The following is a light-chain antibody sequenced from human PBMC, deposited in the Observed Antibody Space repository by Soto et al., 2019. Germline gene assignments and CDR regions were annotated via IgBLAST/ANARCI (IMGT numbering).Light chain of an antibody. CDR3: HHYET. J-gene: IGKJ1*01. Sequence: EIALTQSPATLSLSPGERATLSCRASQSVSNNLAWYQQKPVHAPTLLIYGASIRAAGVTDRCSGSGFGIEFTLPLRRVEPEDFTEYYCHHYETFGQGTKVDIK. CDR2: GAS. CDR1: QSVSNN. V-gene: IGKV3-20*01.